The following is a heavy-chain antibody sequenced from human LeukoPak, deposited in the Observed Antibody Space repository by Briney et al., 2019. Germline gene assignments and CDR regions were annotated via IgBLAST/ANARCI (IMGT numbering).Heavy chain of an antibody. CDR3: AKDGSGITMTDSVHFDY. CDR1: GFTFSSYW. Sequence: GGSLRLSCAASGFTFSSYWMSWVRQAPGKGLEWVANIKQDGSEKYYADSVKGRFTISRDNSKNTLYLQMNSLRAEDTAVYYCAKDGSGITMTDSVHFDYWGQGTLVTVSS. J-gene: IGHJ4*02. V-gene: IGHV3-7*01. D-gene: IGHD3-22*01. CDR2: IKQDGSEK.